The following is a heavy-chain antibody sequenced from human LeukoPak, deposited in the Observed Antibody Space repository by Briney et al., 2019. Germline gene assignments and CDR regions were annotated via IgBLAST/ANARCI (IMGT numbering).Heavy chain of an antibody. CDR1: GFTFSNYW. D-gene: IGHD1-26*01. CDR2: IKHDESEK. J-gene: IGHJ4*02. CDR3: AKVWRSYLDL. V-gene: IGHV3-7*05. Sequence: GGSLRLSCAASGFTFSNYWMAWVRQAPGKGLEWVANIKHDESEKYYVDSVKGRFTISRDNAKNSLSLQMNSLRAEDTAVYYCAKVWRSYLDLWGQGTLVTVSS.